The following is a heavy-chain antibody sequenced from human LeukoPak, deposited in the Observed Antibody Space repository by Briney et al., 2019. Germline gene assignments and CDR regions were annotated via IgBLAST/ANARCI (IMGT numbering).Heavy chain of an antibody. CDR2: IYSGGST. V-gene: IGHV3-53*01. D-gene: IGHD2-2*01. J-gene: IGHJ6*03. Sequence: PGGSLRLSCAASGFTFSSYGTNWVRQAPGKGLEWVSVIYSGGSTYYADSVKGRFTVSRDNSKNTLYLQMNSLRAEDAAVYYCARERSSKYYYYMDVWGKGTTVTISS. CDR1: GFTFSSYG. CDR3: ARERSSKYYYYMDV.